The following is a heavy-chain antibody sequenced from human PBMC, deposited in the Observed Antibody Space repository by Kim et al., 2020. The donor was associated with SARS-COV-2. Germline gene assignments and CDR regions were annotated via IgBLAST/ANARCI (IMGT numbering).Heavy chain of an antibody. CDR1: GDSVSRNTAA. Sequence: SQTLSLTCAISGDSVSRNTAAWNWIRQSPSRGLEWLGRTYYRSKWYNDSAVSVRSRITITPDTSKNQFSLQLNSVTPEDTAVYYCVRGGMGTTVSVFDYWGQGTLVTVSS. J-gene: IGHJ4*02. D-gene: IGHD1-7*01. CDR3: VRGGMGTTVSVFDY. V-gene: IGHV6-1*01. CDR2: TYYRSKWYN.